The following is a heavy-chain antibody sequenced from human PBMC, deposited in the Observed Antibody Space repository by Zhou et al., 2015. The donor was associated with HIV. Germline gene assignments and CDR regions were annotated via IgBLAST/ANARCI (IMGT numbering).Heavy chain of an antibody. Sequence: QVQVVQSGAEVKQPGASVRVSCKASGYTFSGYYFHWVRQAPGQGLEWMGWIYNGNTNYAQKFQGRVTMTTDTSTSTGYMELRSLRSDDTATYFCARDDSSGYHSFDYWGQGTLVTVS. CDR2: IYNGNT. CDR1: GYTFSGYY. CDR3: ARDDSSGYHSFDY. D-gene: IGHD3-22*01. V-gene: IGHV1-18*04. J-gene: IGHJ4*02.